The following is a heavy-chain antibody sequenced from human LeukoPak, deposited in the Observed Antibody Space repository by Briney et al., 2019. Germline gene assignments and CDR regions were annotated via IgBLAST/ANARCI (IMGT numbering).Heavy chain of an antibody. CDR1: GGSISSGGYS. Sequence: SQTLSLTCAVSGGSISSGGYSWSWIRQPPGEGLEWIGYIYHSGSTYYNPSLKSRVTISVDRSKNQFSLKLSSVTAADTAVYYCARDRGPYALYYYYGMDVWGQGTTVTVSS. CDR2: IYHSGST. CDR3: ARDRGPYALYYYYGMDV. D-gene: IGHD2-8*01. V-gene: IGHV4-30-2*01. J-gene: IGHJ6*02.